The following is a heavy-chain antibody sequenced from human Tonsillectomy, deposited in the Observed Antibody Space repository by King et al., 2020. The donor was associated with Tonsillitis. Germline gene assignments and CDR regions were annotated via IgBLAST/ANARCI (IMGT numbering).Heavy chain of an antibody. Sequence: VQLQQWGAGLLKPSETLSLTCAVYGGSFSGYYWSWIRQPPGKGLEWIGEINHRGSTNYNPSLKSRVTISVDTSKNQFSLKLSSVTAADTAVYYCAREVSSGYYDAFDIWGQGTMVTVSS. J-gene: IGHJ3*02. CDR2: INHRGST. D-gene: IGHD3-22*01. CDR1: GGSFSGYY. CDR3: AREVSSGYYDAFDI. V-gene: IGHV4-34*01.